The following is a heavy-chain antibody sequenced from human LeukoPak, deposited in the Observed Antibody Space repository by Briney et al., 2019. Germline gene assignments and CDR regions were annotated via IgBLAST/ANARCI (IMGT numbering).Heavy chain of an antibody. CDR2: ISYDGSNK. J-gene: IGHJ4*02. D-gene: IGHD2-2*01. CDR1: GFTFSSYA. V-gene: IGHV3-30*04. Sequence: GGSLRLSCAASGFTFSSYAMHWVRQAPGKGLEWVAVISYDGSNKYYADSVKGRFTISRDNSKNTLYLQMNSLRAEDTAVYYCAKEGIVVVPAAMPLSPDYWGQGTLVTVSS. CDR3: AKEGIVVVPAAMPLSPDY.